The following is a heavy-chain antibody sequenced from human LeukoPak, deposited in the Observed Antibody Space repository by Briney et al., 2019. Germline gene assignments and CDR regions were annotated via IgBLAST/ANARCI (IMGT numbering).Heavy chain of an antibody. CDR2: INAGNGNT. Sequence: GASVKVSCKTSGYTFTSNAMHWVRQAPGQRLEWMGWINAGNGNTKYSQEFQGRVTMTTDTSTTTAYMELRSLRSDDTAVYYCARDRNQYYDFWSGPSPSVDPWGQGTLVTVSS. J-gene: IGHJ5*02. D-gene: IGHD3-3*01. CDR1: GYTFTSNA. CDR3: ARDRNQYYDFWSGPSPSVDP. V-gene: IGHV1-3*01.